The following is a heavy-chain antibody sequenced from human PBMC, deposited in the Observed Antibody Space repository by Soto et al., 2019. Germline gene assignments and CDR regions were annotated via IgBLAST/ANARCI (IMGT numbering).Heavy chain of an antibody. Sequence: GGSLRLSCAASGFTFSSYWMHWVRQAPGKGLVWVSRINSDGSSTSYADSVKGRFTISRDNAKNTLYLQMNSLRAEDTAVYYCARDPSYRYSSSWRQNYYYYGMDVWGQGTTVTVSS. CDR2: INSDGSST. CDR1: GFTFSSYW. D-gene: IGHD6-13*01. J-gene: IGHJ6*02. CDR3: ARDPSYRYSSSWRQNYYYYGMDV. V-gene: IGHV3-74*01.